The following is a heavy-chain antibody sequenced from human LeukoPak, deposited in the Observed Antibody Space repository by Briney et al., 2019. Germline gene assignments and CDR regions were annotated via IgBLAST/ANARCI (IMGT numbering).Heavy chain of an antibody. Sequence: PGGSLRLSYAASGFTFSSYTMSWVRQAPGKGLEWVSTITTSDGNTYYADSVKGRFTFSRDNSKNTLFLQMNSLRAEDTAVYYCAKDGGLWVSAHWGDSWGRGTLVTVSS. CDR2: ITTSDGNT. CDR3: AKDGGLWVSAHWGDS. CDR1: GFTFSSYT. V-gene: IGHV3-23*01. J-gene: IGHJ4*02. D-gene: IGHD7-27*01.